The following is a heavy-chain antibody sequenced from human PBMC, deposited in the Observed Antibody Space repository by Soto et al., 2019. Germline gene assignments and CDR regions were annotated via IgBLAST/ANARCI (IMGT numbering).Heavy chain of an antibody. CDR2: ISGSAGIT. CDR1: GFSFSSYD. Sequence: GGSLRLSCAASGFSFSSYDMSWVRQAPGRGLEWVSVISGSAGITYYAGSLKGRFTISTDNSKKTLYLQMNNLRAEDPAVYYCANPAYILEVPAFAYWGRGAVVTVSS. CDR3: ANPAYILEVPAFAY. D-gene: IGHD2-15*01. J-gene: IGHJ4*02. V-gene: IGHV3-23*01.